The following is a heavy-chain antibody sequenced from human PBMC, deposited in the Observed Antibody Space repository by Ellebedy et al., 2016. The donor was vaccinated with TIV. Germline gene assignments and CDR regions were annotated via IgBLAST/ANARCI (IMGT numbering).Heavy chain of an antibody. J-gene: IGHJ4*02. CDR3: TSDLNVDSSRN. V-gene: IGHV4-39*01. D-gene: IGHD3-22*01. CDR1: GGSISSGSYY. CDR2: IYYSGST. Sequence: MPSETLSLTCSVSGGSISSGSYYWGWIRQPPGKGLEWIGSIYYSGSTYYNPSLKSRVTISVARSKNQFSLKLSSVTAANTAVYYCTSDLNVDSSRNWGQGTLVTVSS.